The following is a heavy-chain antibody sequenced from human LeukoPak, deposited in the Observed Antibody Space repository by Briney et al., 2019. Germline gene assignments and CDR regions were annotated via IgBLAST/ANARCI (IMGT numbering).Heavy chain of an antibody. V-gene: IGHV4-39*01. D-gene: IGHD3-22*01. CDR3: ARADYDSSGYYADY. CDR1: GGSISSSSYY. CDR2: IYYSGST. Sequence: SETLSLTCTVSGGSISSSSYYWGWIRQPPGKGLEWIGSIYYSGSTYYNPSLKSRVTISVDTSKNQFSLKLSSVTAADTAVYYCARADYDSSGYYADYWGQGTLVTVSS. J-gene: IGHJ4*02.